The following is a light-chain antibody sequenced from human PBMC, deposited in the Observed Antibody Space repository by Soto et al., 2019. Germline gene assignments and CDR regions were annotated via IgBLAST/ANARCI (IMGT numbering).Light chain of an antibody. V-gene: IGKV1-39*01. CDR3: QQSYNTPLT. CDR1: QSISSY. J-gene: IGKJ1*01. CDR2: ASS. Sequence: DIQMTQSPSSLSASVGDRVTITCRASQSISSYLNWYQQKLGKAPKLLIYASSSLQSGVPSRFSGSGSGTDFTLTISSLQPEDFATYYCQQSYNTPLTFGQGTKVEIK.